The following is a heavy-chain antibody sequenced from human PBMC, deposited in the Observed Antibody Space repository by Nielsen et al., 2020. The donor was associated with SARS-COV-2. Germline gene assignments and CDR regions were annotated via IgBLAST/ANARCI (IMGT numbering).Heavy chain of an antibody. D-gene: IGHD6-13*01. Sequence: WVRQAPGQGLEWMGRINPNSGGTNYAQKFQGRVTMTRDTSISTAYMELSRLGSDDTAVYYCARGMNGIAAAQHYYYGMDVWGQGTTVTVSS. CDR3: ARGMNGIAAAQHYYYGMDV. CDR2: INPNSGGT. V-gene: IGHV1-2*06. J-gene: IGHJ6*02.